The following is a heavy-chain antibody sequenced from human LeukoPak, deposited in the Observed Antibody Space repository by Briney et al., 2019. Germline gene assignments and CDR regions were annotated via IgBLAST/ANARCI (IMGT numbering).Heavy chain of an antibody. D-gene: IGHD3-10*01. CDR1: GYSFTSYW. Sequence: GSLKISCKGSGYSFTSYWIGWVRQMPGKGLEWMGIIYPGDSDTRYSPSFQGQVTISADKSISTAHLQWSSLKASDSAMYYCATSKDVVLFDYWGQGTLVIVSS. V-gene: IGHV5-51*01. J-gene: IGHJ4*02. CDR2: IYPGDSDT. CDR3: ATSKDVVLFDY.